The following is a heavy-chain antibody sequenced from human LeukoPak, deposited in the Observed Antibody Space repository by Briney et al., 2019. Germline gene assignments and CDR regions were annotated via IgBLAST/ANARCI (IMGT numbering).Heavy chain of an antibody. D-gene: IGHD6-13*01. CDR1: GFTFSSEW. Sequence: GGSLRLSCAASGFTFSSEWMHWVRQAPGRGLVWISHIDGNGRTTNYGDSVRGRFTVSRDNAKNTLYLQVNSLRAEDTAVYYCAKTRPLDSSSWSHGDYWGQGTLVTVSS. CDR3: AKTRPLDSSSWSHGDY. V-gene: IGHV3-74*01. CDR2: IDGNGRTT. J-gene: IGHJ4*02.